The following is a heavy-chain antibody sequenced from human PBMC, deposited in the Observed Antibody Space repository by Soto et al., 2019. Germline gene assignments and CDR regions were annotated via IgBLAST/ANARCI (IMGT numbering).Heavy chain of an antibody. CDR1: GGSISSSSYY. V-gene: IGHV4-39*01. J-gene: IGHJ6*02. Sequence: SETLSLTCTVSGGSISSSSYYWGWIRQPPGKGLEWIGSIYYSGSTYYNPSLKSRVTISVDTSKNQFSLKLSSVTAADTALYYCARHLGSGSFVYYYGMDVWGQGTTVTVYS. D-gene: IGHD3-10*01. CDR2: IYYSGST. CDR3: ARHLGSGSFVYYYGMDV.